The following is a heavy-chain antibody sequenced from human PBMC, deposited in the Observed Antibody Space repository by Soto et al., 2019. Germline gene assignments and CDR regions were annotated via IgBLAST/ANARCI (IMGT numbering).Heavy chain of an antibody. J-gene: IGHJ5*02. Sequence: QVQLVQSGAEVRKPGASVKVSCKASGYTFTSYDINWVRQATGQGLEYLGWMSPNSGNTGYVQKFQGRVTMTWDPSITTAYMELSSLRSGDTAVYFCARGVKYGAYSRWFDPWGQGTLVTVSS. CDR1: GYTFTSYD. V-gene: IGHV1-8*01. CDR3: ARGVKYGAYSRWFDP. D-gene: IGHD4-17*01. CDR2: MSPNSGNT.